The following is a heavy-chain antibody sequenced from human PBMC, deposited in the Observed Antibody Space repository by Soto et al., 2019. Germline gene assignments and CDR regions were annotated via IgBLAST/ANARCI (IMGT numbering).Heavy chain of an antibody. D-gene: IGHD3-16*02. Sequence: QMQLVQSGPEVKKPGTSVKVSCKASGFTFTSSAMQWVRQARGQRLEWIGWIVVGSGNTNYAQKFQERVTITRDMSKSTDHMELGSLRSEDTAVYYFAAWGGLRLGGLSSGPYFDYWGQGTLVTVSS. CDR1: GFTFTSSA. CDR2: IVVGSGNT. V-gene: IGHV1-58*02. CDR3: AAWGGLRLGGLSSGPYFDY. J-gene: IGHJ4*02.